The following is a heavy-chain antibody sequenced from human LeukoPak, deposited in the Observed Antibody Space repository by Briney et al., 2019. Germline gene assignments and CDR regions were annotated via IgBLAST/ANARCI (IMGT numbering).Heavy chain of an antibody. CDR2: IYYSGSN. D-gene: IGHD2-21*01. CDR3: ARHLNNCGDDCYIFDY. CDR1: GGSIFSYD. V-gene: IGHV4-59*08. Sequence: PSETLSLTCAASGGSIFSYDWSWIRQPPGKGLEWMGYIYYSGSNNYNPSLKRRVTISVDTSKNQFSLSVSSVTAGDTAVYYCARHLNNCGDDCYIFDYWGQGTLVTVSS. J-gene: IGHJ4*02.